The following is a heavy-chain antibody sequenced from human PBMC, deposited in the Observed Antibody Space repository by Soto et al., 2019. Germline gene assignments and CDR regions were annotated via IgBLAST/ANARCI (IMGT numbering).Heavy chain of an antibody. J-gene: IGHJ6*04. Sequence: SETLSLTCAFSVVSISSSNWWSWVRQPPGKGLEWIGEIYHSGSTNYNPSLKSRVTISVDKSKNQFSLKLSSVTAADTAVYYCATCPDWHYSGMDVWGKGTTVTVXS. CDR3: ATCPDWHYSGMDV. CDR2: IYHSGST. V-gene: IGHV4-4*02. D-gene: IGHD3-9*01. CDR1: VVSISSSNW.